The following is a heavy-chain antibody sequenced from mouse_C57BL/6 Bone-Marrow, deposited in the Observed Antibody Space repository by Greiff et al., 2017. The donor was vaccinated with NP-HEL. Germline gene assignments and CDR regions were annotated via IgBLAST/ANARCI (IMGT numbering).Heavy chain of an antibody. CDR1: GYTFTSYW. D-gene: IGHD3-2*02. CDR3: ARGDSSGYVDY. V-gene: IGHV1-69*01. J-gene: IGHJ2*01. CDR2: IDPSDSYT. Sequence: QVQLQQPGAELVMPGASVKLSCKASGYTFTSYWMHWVKQRPGQGLEWIGEIDPSDSYTNYNQKFKGKSTLTVDKSSSTAYMQLSSLTSEDSAVNYCARGDSSGYVDYWGQGTTLTVSS.